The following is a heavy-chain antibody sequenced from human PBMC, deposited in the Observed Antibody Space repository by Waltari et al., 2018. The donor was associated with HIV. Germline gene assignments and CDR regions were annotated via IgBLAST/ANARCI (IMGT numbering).Heavy chain of an antibody. CDR1: GFTFGDYG. CDR2: IRLKANGGAT. Sequence: DVQVVESGGGLVKPGRSLRLSCTGSGFTFGDYGVSWFSRAPGKGLEWVGFIRLKANGGATQYGASVKGRFTISREDSKSVAYLQMNSLEIEDTAVYFCARGGVAVPGIHYWGQGTLVIVSS. CDR3: ARGGVAVPGIHY. V-gene: IGHV3-49*05. J-gene: IGHJ4*02. D-gene: IGHD6-19*01.